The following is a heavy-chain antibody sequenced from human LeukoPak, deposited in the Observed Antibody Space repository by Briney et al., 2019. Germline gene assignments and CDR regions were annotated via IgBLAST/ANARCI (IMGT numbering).Heavy chain of an antibody. V-gene: IGHV3-48*04. CDR3: ARDRGLLWFGEGDY. J-gene: IGHJ4*02. CDR1: GFTFSSYR. CDR2: ISSSSSTI. D-gene: IGHD3-10*01. Sequence: PGGSLRLSCAASGFTFSSYRMNWVRQAPGKGLEWVSYISSSSSTIYYADSVKGRFTISRDNAKNSLYLQMNSLRAEDTAVYYCARDRGLLWFGEGDYWGQGTLVTVSS.